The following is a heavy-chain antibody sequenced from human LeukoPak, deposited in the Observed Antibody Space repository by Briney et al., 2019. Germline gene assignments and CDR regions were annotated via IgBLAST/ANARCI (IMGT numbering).Heavy chain of an antibody. CDR2: ISGGGGST. Sequence: GGSLRLSCAASGFTFTSYSMNWVRQAPGKGLEWVSPISGGGGSTYYADSVKGRFTISRDNSKNTLYLQVNSLRAEDTAVYYCARGKQYQLLYSALDYWGQGTLVTVSS. D-gene: IGHD2-2*02. V-gene: IGHV3-23*01. J-gene: IGHJ4*02. CDR1: GFTFTSYS. CDR3: ARGKQYQLLYSALDY.